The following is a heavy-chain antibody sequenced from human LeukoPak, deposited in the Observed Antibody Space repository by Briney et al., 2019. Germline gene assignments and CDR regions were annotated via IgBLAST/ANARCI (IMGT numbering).Heavy chain of an antibody. CDR1: GFTFSSNA. D-gene: IGHD2-21*02. CDR2: ISGNYGST. J-gene: IGHJ3*01. CDR3: AKVVLLLTASDAFDF. V-gene: IGHV3-23*01. Sequence: GGSLRLSCAASGFTFSSNAMSWVRQAPGKGLEWVSTISGNYGSTYYADSVKGRFTTSRDNFKNTVFLRMNSLRAEDTAVYYCAKVVLLLTASDAFDFWGQGTKVTVSS.